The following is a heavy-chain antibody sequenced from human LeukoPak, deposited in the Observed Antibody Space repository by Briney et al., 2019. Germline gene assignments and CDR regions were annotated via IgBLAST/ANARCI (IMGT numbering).Heavy chain of an antibody. D-gene: IGHD1-26*01. CDR1: GFTFSSYS. CDR2: ISSSSSYI. Sequence: GGSLRLSCAASGFTFSSYSMNWVRQAPGKGLEWVSSISSSSSYIYYADSVKGRFTISRDNAKNSLYLQMNSLRAEDTAVYYCARGRSGSHYFDYWCQGTLVTVSS. CDR3: ARGRSGSHYFDY. V-gene: IGHV3-21*01. J-gene: IGHJ4*02.